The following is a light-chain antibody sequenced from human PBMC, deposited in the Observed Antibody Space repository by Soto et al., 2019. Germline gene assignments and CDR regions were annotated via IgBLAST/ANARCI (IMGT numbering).Light chain of an antibody. CDR3: CSYAGSSTYV. V-gene: IGLV2-23*02. CDR2: EVT. Sequence: QSVLTQPASVSGSPGQSITVSCTGTSSDIGSYNLVSWYQHHPGKAPKAMIYEVTKRPSGVSNRFSGSKSGNTASLTISGLQAEDEADYYCCSYAGSSTYVFGTGTKLTVL. J-gene: IGLJ1*01. CDR1: SSDIGSYNL.